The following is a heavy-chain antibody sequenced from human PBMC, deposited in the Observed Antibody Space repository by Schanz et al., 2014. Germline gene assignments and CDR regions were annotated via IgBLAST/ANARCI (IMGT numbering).Heavy chain of an antibody. V-gene: IGHV1-8*01. D-gene: IGHD2-21*01. CDR1: GFNFNNYD. J-gene: IGHJ6*03. Sequence: QVQLVQSGAEVKKPGASVKVSCTASGFNFNNYDINWVRQATGQGLEWMGWMNPKTGNTAHAQKYESKEYIAWAAYTSTAYSDVSRLRTEYTGVYYCARAVTAKVASVGLIDAHNYYYTGVWGKGTPVTVSS. CDR3: ARAVTAKVASVGLIDAHNYYYTGV. CDR2: MNPKTGNT.